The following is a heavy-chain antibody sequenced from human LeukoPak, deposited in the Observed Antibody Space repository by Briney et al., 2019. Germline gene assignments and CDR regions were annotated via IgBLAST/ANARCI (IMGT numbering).Heavy chain of an antibody. V-gene: IGHV3-23*01. CDR3: AKGGVGATVFDY. J-gene: IGHJ4*02. CDR1: GFTFSSYA. CDR2: ISSSGGST. D-gene: IGHD1-26*01. Sequence: PGGSLRLSCAASGFTFSSYAMSWVRQAPGKGLEWVSAISSSGGSTNYADSVKGRFTISRDNLKNTLYLQMNSLRAEDTAVYYCAKGGVGATVFDYWGQGTLVTVSS.